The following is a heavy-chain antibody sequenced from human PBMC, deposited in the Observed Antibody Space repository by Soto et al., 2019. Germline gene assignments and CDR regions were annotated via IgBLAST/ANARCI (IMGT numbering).Heavy chain of an antibody. CDR1: GFTFSTYN. D-gene: IGHD2-8*01. V-gene: IGHV3-21*01. CDR3: ALYDALFFDY. CDR2: ITSSSSYI. J-gene: IGHJ4*02. Sequence: PGGSLRLSCAASGFTFSTYNMNWVRQAPGKGLEWVSSITSSSSYIYYADSVKGRFTISRDNAKNSLYLQMNSLRAEDTAVYYCALYDALFFDYWGQGTLVTVSS.